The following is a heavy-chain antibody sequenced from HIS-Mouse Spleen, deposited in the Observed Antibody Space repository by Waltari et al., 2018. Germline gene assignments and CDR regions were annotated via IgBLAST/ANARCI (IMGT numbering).Heavy chain of an antibody. CDR3: ARSPYYDFWSGYSDNWFDP. CDR2: IYYSGRT. CDR1: GGSISSGGYY. Sequence: QLQLQESGPGLVKPSQTLSLTCTVSGGSISSGGYYWRWIRQHPGKGLEWIGYIYYSGRTNHNPSLKRRVTISGDTSKNQFSLKLSSVTAADTAVYYCARSPYYDFWSGYSDNWFDPWGQGTLVTVSS. D-gene: IGHD3-3*01. J-gene: IGHJ5*02. V-gene: IGHV4-31*03.